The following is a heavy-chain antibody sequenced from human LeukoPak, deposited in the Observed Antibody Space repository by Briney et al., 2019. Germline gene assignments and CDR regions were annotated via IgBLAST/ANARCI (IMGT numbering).Heavy chain of an antibody. CDR3: ARSERGYSYGWYDY. CDR2: IYHSGST. CDR1: GGSISSNKW. J-gene: IGHJ4*02. D-gene: IGHD5-18*01. V-gene: IGHV4-4*02. Sequence: SETLSLTCAVSGGSISSNKWWSWVRQPPGKGLEWIGEIYHSGSTNYNPSLKSRVTISVDKSKNQFSLKLSSVTAGDTAVYYCARSERGYSYGWYDYWGQGTLVTVSS.